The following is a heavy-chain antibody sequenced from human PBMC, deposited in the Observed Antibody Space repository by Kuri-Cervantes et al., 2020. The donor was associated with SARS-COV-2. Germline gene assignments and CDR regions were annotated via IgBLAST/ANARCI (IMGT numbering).Heavy chain of an antibody. J-gene: IGHJ5*02. CDR2: IRSKANSYAT. CDR1: GFTFSGSA. D-gene: IGHD3-3*01. Sequence: WGSLRLSCAASGFTFSGSAMHWVRQAPGKGLEWVGRIRSKANSYATAYAASVKGRFTISRDDSKNTAYLQMNSLKTEDTSVYYCTRPHYDLDPWGQGTLVTVSS. V-gene: IGHV3-73*01. CDR3: TRPHYDLDP.